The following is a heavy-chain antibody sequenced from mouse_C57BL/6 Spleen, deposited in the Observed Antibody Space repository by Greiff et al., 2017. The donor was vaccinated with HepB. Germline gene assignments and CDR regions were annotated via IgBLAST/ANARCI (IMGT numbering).Heavy chain of an antibody. J-gene: IGHJ2*01. CDR3: ARGRTVRIDY. D-gene: IGHD2-14*01. V-gene: IGHV1-59*01. CDR2: IDPSDSYT. CDR1: GYTFTSYW. Sequence: VQLQQPGAELVRPGTSVKLSCKASGYTFTSYWMHRVKQRPGQGLEWIGVIDPSDSYTNYNQKFKGKATLTVDTSSSTAYMQLSSLTSEDSAVYYCARGRTVRIDYWGQGTTLTVSS.